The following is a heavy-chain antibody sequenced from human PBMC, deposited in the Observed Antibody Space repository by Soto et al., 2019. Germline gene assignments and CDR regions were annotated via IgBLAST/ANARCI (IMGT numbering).Heavy chain of an antibody. CDR3: AAIRVATPSHFDS. J-gene: IGHJ4*02. Sequence: SETLSLTCSVSGGSFSDYYWTWIWQPPGKGLEWIGYTYYSGSTNYNPSLKSRVTISLDTSKNQFSLKLTSVTAADTAVYYCAAIRVATPSHFDSWGQGTLVTVSS. CDR2: TYYSGST. V-gene: IGHV4-59*01. D-gene: IGHD5-12*01. CDR1: GGSFSDYY.